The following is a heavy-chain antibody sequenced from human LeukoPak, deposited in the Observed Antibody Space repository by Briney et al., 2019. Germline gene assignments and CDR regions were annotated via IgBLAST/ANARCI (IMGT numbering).Heavy chain of an antibody. CDR3: ARAPGYCSGGSCYAEDY. V-gene: IGHV1-2*02. CDR2: INPNSGGT. J-gene: IGHJ4*02. CDR1: GYTFTGYY. Sequence: ASVKVSCKASGYTFTGYYMHWVRQAPGQGLEWMGWINPNSGGTNYAQKFQGRVTMTRDTSISTAYMELSRLRSDDTAVYYCARAPGYCSGGSCYAEDYWGQGTLVTVSS. D-gene: IGHD2-15*01.